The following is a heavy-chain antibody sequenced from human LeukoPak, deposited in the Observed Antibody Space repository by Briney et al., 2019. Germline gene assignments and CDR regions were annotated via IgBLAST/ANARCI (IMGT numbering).Heavy chain of an antibody. D-gene: IGHD5/OR15-5a*01. V-gene: IGHV4-34*01. CDR2: INHSGST. CDR1: GGSFSGYY. CDR3: ARELGVYLFDY. Sequence: SETLSLTCAVYGGSFSGYYWSWIRQPPGKGLEWIGEINHSGSTNYNPSLKSRVTISVDTSKNQFSLKLSSVTAADTAVYYCARELGVYLFDYWGQGTLVTVSS. J-gene: IGHJ4*02.